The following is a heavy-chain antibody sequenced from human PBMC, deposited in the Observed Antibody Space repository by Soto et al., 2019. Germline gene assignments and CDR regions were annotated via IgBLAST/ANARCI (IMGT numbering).Heavy chain of an antibody. CDR2: INSDGSST. Sequence: GGSLRLSCAASGFTFSSYWMHWVRQAPGKGLVWVSRINSDGSSTSYADSVKGRFTISRDNAKNTLYLQMNSLRAEDTAVYYCARERSSARKRMNWFDPWGQGTLVTVSS. V-gene: IGHV3-74*01. J-gene: IGHJ5*02. D-gene: IGHD6-6*01. CDR3: ARERSSARKRMNWFDP. CDR1: GFTFSSYW.